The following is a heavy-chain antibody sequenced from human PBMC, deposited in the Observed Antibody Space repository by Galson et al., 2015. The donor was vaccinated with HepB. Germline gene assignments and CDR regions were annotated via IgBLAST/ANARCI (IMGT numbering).Heavy chain of an antibody. CDR1: GYRFTNYW. Sequence: QSGAEVKKPGESLKISCKGSGYRFTNYWIVWVRQMPGKGLEWMGMIYPGDSDTRYSPSFQGQVTISADKSISTAHLQWSSLKASDTAIYYCARHGGEILHFGGPFDPWGQGTLVTVSS. D-gene: IGHD3-16*01. J-gene: IGHJ5*02. V-gene: IGHV5-51*01. CDR3: ARHGGEILHFGGPFDP. CDR2: IYPGDSDT.